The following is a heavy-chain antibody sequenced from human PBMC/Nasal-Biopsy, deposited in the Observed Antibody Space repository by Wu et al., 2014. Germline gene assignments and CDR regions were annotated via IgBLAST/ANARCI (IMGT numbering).Heavy chain of an antibody. Sequence: LRLSCAASGFTFSSYAMNWVRQPPGKGLEWVSSITPSSNFIYYADSVKGRFTISRDNAKKSLYLQMNTLRVEDTAVYYCARVPAAGTESNTWYFDLWGRGTLAAVSS. CDR2: ITPSSNFI. D-gene: IGHD6-13*01. CDR1: GFTFSSYA. V-gene: IGHV3-21*01. J-gene: IGHJ2*01. CDR3: ARVPAAGTESNTWYFDL.